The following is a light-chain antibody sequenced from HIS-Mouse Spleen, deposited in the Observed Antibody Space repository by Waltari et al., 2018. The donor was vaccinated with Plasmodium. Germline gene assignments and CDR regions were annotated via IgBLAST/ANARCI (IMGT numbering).Light chain of an antibody. Sequence: QSALTQPASLSGSPGPSISISCPGTSTAVGSYQLVSWYQQHPGKAPKLMIYEGSKRPSGVSNRFSGSKSGNTASLTISGLQAEDEADYYCCSYAGSSTYVFGTGTKVTVL. V-gene: IGLV2-23*01. CDR1: STAVGSYQL. CDR3: CSYAGSSTYV. J-gene: IGLJ1*01. CDR2: EGS.